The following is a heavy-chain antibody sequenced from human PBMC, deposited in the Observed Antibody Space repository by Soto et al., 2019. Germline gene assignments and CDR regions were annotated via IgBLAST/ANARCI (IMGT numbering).Heavy chain of an antibody. CDR2: IYYTESA. V-gene: IGHV4-59*01. Sequence: SETLSLTCTVSGGSLSNSYWSWVLQPPWRGLEWIGYIYYTESANYNPSLKSRVTISIDTSKNQFSLKLSSVTAADTAVYFCARDGKYYSGSGSYFFYGLDVWGQGTTVTVSS. D-gene: IGHD3-10*01. J-gene: IGHJ6*02. CDR1: GGSLSNSY. CDR3: ARDGKYYSGSGSYFFYGLDV.